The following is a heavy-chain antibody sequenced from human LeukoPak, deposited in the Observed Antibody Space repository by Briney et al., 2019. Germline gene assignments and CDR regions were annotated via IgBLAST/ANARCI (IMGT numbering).Heavy chain of an antibody. J-gene: IGHJ4*02. CDR1: GGSFSGYY. CDR2: INHSGST. Sequence: SETLSLTCAVYGGSFSGYYWSWVRQPLGKGLEWIGEINHSGSTNYNPSLKSRVTISVDTSKNQFSLKLSSVTAADTAVYYCARITIFGVVTPRYYFDYWGQGTLVTVSS. D-gene: IGHD3-3*01. CDR3: ARITIFGVVTPRYYFDY. V-gene: IGHV4-34*01.